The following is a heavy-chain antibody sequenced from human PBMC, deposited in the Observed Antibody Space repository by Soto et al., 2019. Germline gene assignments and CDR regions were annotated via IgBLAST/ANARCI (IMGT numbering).Heavy chain of an antibody. J-gene: IGHJ4*02. D-gene: IGHD2-15*01. CDR1: GFSSSDYW. CDR3: ARGGELSLLPLDY. Sequence: PGGSLRLSCAASGFSSSDYWMIWVRQAPGGGLEWVAHIIQDGRAIYYVDSVRGRFTISRDSAGNSVFLEMHRLRVEDTAVYYCARGGELSLLPLDYWGLGTLVTISS. CDR2: IIQDGRAI. V-gene: IGHV3-7*03.